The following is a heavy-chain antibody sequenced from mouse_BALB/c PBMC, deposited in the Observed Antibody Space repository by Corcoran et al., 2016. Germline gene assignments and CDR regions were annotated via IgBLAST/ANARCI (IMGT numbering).Heavy chain of an antibody. V-gene: IGHV8-12*01. CDR1: GFSLSTSGMG. J-gene: IGHJ1*01. CDR2: IYWDDDK. Sequence: QVTLKESGPGILQPSKTLSLTCSFSGFSLSTSGMGVRWILQPSGKGLEWLAHIYWDDDKRYNPSLKSRLTISKDTSNNQVFLKSTSVDTADTATYYCARKVRRYWYFDVWGAGTTVTVSS. CDR3: ARKVRRYWYFDV.